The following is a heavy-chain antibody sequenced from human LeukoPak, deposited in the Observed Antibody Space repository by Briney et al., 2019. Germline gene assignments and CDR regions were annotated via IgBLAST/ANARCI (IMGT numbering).Heavy chain of an antibody. D-gene: IGHD6-19*01. CDR3: ARESSGWYRDAFDI. CDR2: INSDGSST. J-gene: IGHJ3*02. V-gene: IGHV3-74*01. CDR1: GFTFSSYS. Sequence: PGGSLRLSCAASGFTFSSYSMNWVRQAPGKGLVWVSRINSDGSSTSNADSVKGRFTISRDNAKNTLDLQMNSLRAEDTAVYYCARESSGWYRDAFDIWGQGTMVTVSS.